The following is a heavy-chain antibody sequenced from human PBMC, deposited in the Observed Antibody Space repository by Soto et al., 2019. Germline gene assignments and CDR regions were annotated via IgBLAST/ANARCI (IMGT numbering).Heavy chain of an antibody. CDR3: AGLTVTTGVDY. Sequence: GASVKVSCKASGGTFSSYAISWVRQAPGQGLEWMGWISAYNGNTNYAQNFQGRVTMTTDTSTSTAYMELRSLRSDDTAVYYCAGLTVTTGVDYWGQGTLVTVSS. CDR1: GGTFSSYA. V-gene: IGHV1-18*01. D-gene: IGHD4-17*01. J-gene: IGHJ4*02. CDR2: ISAYNGNT.